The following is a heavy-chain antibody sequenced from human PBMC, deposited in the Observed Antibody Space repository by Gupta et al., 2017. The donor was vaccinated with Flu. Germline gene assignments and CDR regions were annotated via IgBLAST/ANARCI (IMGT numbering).Heavy chain of an antibody. Sequence: AMTWVRQAPGKGLEWVARVSVSDSTFHADSVKGRFTISRDNAKNTLYLQMNNLRAEDTAVYYCAKDSYDYVWGSYPDFWGQGTLVTVSS. CDR3: AKDSYDYVWGSYPDF. CDR1: A. V-gene: IGHV3-23*01. CDR2: VSVSDST. D-gene: IGHD3-16*01. J-gene: IGHJ4*02.